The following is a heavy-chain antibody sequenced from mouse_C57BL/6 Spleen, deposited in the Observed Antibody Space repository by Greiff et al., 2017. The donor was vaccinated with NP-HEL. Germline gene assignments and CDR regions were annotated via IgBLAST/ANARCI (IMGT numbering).Heavy chain of an antibody. CDR2: IDPSDSYT. CDR3: ARWEYYGSSYGWYFDV. D-gene: IGHD1-1*01. J-gene: IGHJ1*03. V-gene: IGHV1-69*01. CDR1: GYTFTSYW. Sequence: QVQLQQPGAELVMPGASVKLSCKASGYTFTSYWMHWVKQRPGQGLEWIGEIDPSDSYTNYNQKFKGKSTLTVDKSSSTAYMQLSSLTSEDSAVYYCARWEYYGSSYGWYFDVWGTGTTVTVSS.